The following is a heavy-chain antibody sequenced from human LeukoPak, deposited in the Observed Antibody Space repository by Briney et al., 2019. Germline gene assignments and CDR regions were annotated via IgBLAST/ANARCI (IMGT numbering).Heavy chain of an antibody. D-gene: IGHD3-9*01. V-gene: IGHV3-23*01. CDR3: AKAEGYDILTGLDY. Sequence: PGGSLRLSCAPSGFTFSSYAMSWVRQAPGKGLEWVSGIGASGGSTYYAGSVKGRFTISRDNSKNTLYLQMNSLRTDDTAVYYCAKAEGYDILTGLDYWGQGTLVTVSS. J-gene: IGHJ4*02. CDR1: GFTFSSYA. CDR2: IGASGGST.